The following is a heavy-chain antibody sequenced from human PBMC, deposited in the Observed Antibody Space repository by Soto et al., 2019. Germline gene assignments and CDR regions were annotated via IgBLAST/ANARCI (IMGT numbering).Heavy chain of an antibody. CDR3: AKEAFYTWIPPTYFDS. Sequence: EVQLLESGGGLVQPGGSLRFSCTASGFAFSDYAMSWVRQAPGKGLEWASAIGGGGRKTYYADSVKGRFTMSRDNSKNTVYLQMNSLRAEDTAIYYCAKEAFYTWIPPTYFDSWGQGTLVTVSS. CDR2: IGGGGRKT. J-gene: IGHJ4*02. V-gene: IGHV3-23*01. CDR1: GFAFSDYA. D-gene: IGHD5-12*01.